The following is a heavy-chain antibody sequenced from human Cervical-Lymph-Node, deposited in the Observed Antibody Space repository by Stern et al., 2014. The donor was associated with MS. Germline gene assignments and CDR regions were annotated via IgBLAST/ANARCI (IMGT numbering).Heavy chain of an antibody. Sequence: VQLVESGAEVKKPGESLKISCEASGYLFDDYWIGWVRQMSGRGLELVAIIFPRDSNTRYSPSVQGPVTISADKSISTAYLQWSSLKASDTAMYYCARSPATPSGYDRFDYWGQGALVTVSS. J-gene: IGHJ4*02. CDR1: GYLFDDYW. CDR2: IFPRDSNT. CDR3: ARSPATPSGYDRFDY. D-gene: IGHD5-12*01. V-gene: IGHV5-51*03.